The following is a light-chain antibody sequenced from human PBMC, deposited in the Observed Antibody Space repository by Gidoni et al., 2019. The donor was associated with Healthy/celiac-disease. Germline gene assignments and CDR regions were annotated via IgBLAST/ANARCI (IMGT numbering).Light chain of an antibody. V-gene: IGKV4-1*01. J-gene: IGKJ4*01. CDR2: WAS. CDR3: QQYYSTPHT. CDR1: QSVIYRSNNKHY. Sequence: VIPQSLDPLAVSLGQRATTNCKSSQSVIYRSNNKHYLAWYQQKPGQPPKLLIYWASTRESGVPDRFSGSGSGTDFTLTISSLQAEDVAIYYCQQYYSTPHTFGEGTKVEIK.